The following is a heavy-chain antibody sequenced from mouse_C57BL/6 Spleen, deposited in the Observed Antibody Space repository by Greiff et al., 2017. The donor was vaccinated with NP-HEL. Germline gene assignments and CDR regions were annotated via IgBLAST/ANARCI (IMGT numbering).Heavy chain of an antibody. Sequence: VKLMESGPGLVAPSQSLSITCTVSGFSLTSYAISWVRQPPGKGLEWLGVIWTGGGTNYNSALKSRLSISKDNSKSQVFLKMNSLQTDDTARYYCARNDPAQAYYYAMDYWGQGTSVTVSS. CDR1: GFSLTSYA. V-gene: IGHV2-9-1*01. CDR3: ARNDPAQAYYYAMDY. CDR2: IWTGGGT. D-gene: IGHD3-2*02. J-gene: IGHJ4*01.